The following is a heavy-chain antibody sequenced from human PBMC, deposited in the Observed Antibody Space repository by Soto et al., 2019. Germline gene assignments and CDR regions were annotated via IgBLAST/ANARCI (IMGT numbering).Heavy chain of an antibody. Sequence: GGSLRLSCAASGFTFSSYWMSWVRQAPGKGLEWVANIKQDGSEKYYVDSVKGRFTLSRDNANNSLYLQMNSLRAEDTAVYYWARDFDSSSWDWRAFDIWGQGTMVTVSS. J-gene: IGHJ3*02. V-gene: IGHV3-7*01. D-gene: IGHD6-13*01. CDR2: IKQDGSEK. CDR3: ARDFDSSSWDWRAFDI. CDR1: GFTFSSYW.